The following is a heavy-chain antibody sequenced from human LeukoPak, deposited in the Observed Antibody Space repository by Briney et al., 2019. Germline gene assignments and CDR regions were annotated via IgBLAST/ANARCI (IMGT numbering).Heavy chain of an antibody. Sequence: GGSLRLSCAASGFTFSSYGMHWVRQAPGKGLEWVSGINWNGGSTGYADSVKGRFTISRDNAKNSLYLQMNSLRAEDTALYYCARERGSSGWYDWFDPWGQGTLVTVSS. CDR3: ARERGSSGWYDWFDP. V-gene: IGHV3-20*04. CDR1: GFTFSSYG. CDR2: INWNGGST. D-gene: IGHD6-19*01. J-gene: IGHJ5*02.